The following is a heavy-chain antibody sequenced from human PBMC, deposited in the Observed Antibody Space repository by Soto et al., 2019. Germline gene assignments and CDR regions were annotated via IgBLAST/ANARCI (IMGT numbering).Heavy chain of an antibody. D-gene: IGHD3-22*01. CDR2: IYHIGST. V-gene: IGHV4-61*08. CDR1: GVSVSSAGYY. J-gene: IGHJ4*02. Sequence: SLTCTVSGVSVSSAGYYWTWVRQPPGKGLDLTGEIYHIGSTNYHPSLKSRVTISVDKSKNQFSLKLSSVTAADTAVYYCATIPLYDSIGYWGQGTLVTVSS. CDR3: ATIPLYDSIGY.